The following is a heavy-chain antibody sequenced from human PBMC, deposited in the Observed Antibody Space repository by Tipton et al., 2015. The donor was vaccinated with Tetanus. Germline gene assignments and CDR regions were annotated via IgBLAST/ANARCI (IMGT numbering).Heavy chain of an antibody. CDR2: THHSGHT. CDR3: ARARRNDKTYWFDS. Sequence: TLSLTCDVSGGSISSGHSWNWIRQPPGEGLEWIGFTHHSGHTFYKSSPESRVTISVDRSKNQFSLKLSSVSAADTAVYCCARARRNDKTYWFDSWGQGISVTVSS. D-gene: IGHD5-24*01. V-gene: IGHV4-30-2*01. CDR1: GGSISSGHS. J-gene: IGHJ5*01.